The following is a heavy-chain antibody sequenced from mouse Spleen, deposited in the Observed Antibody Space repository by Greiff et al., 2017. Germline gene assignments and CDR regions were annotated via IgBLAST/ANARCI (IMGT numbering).Heavy chain of an antibody. D-gene: IGHD2-4*01. J-gene: IGHJ1*03. CDR1: GFTFSDYG. V-gene: IGHV5-17*01. CDR2: ISSGGSTI. CDR3: ARPGYYDYDGWYFDV. Sequence: EVQLVESGGGLVKPGGSLKLSCAASGFTFSDYGMPWVRQAPEKGLEWVAYISSGGSTIYYADTVKGRFTISRDNAKNTLFLQMTSLRSEDTAMYYCARPGYYDYDGWYFDVWGTGTTVTVSS.